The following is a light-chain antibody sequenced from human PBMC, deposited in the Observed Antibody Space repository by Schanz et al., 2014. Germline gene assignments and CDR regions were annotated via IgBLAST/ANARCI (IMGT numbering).Light chain of an antibody. CDR2: NVN. Sequence: QSALIQPPSVSGSPGQSVTISCTGPSSDVGSYDCVSWYQQHPGTVPKPMIYNVNTQPSGVSDRFSGSKSGYTAFLTISGLQAEDEADYHCSAYIGRNSLVFGGGTKLTVL. J-gene: IGLJ2*01. CDR3: SAYIGRNSLV. CDR1: SSDVGSYDC. V-gene: IGLV2-23*02.